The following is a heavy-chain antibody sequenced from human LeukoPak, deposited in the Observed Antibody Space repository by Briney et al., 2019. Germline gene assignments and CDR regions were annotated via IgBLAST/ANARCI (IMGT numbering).Heavy chain of an antibody. CDR1: GFTFSSYA. J-gene: IGHJ6*03. V-gene: IGHV3-23*01. D-gene: IGHD1-26*01. Sequence: GGSLRLSCAASGFTFSSYAMSWVRQAPGKGLEWVSAISDSGGSTYYADSVKGRFTISRDNSKNTLYLQMNSLRAEDTAVYYCAKDGGATPYYYYYMDVWGKGTTVTVSS. CDR2: ISDSGGST. CDR3: AKDGGATPYYYYYMDV.